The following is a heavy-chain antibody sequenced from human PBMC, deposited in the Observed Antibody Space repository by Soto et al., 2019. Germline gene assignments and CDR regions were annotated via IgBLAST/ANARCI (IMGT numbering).Heavy chain of an antibody. CDR1: GGSISSYY. D-gene: IGHD4-4*01. Sequence: QVQLQESGPGLVKPSETLSLTCTVSGGSISSYYWSWIRQPPGKGLEWIGYIYYSGSTNYNPSLKSRVTIAVDTSKNQFSLKQSSVTAADTAVYYCARRGPYSKGRENFDYWGQGTLVTVSS. V-gene: IGHV4-59*08. CDR2: IYYSGST. J-gene: IGHJ4*02. CDR3: ARRGPYSKGRENFDY.